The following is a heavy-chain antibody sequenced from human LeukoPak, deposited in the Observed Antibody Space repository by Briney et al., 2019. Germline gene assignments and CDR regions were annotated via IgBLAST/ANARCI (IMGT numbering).Heavy chain of an antibody. CDR3: ATHINWNYAGILDY. D-gene: IGHD1-7*01. Sequence: ASVKVSCKASGYTFPSYFMHWVRQAPGQGLEWMGIINPTGGSTTYAQKFQGRVTMSRDTSLSTAYMELSRLTSDDTAVYFCATHINWNYAGILDYWGQGALVTVSS. CDR2: INPTGGST. CDR1: GYTFPSYF. V-gene: IGHV1-46*01. J-gene: IGHJ4*02.